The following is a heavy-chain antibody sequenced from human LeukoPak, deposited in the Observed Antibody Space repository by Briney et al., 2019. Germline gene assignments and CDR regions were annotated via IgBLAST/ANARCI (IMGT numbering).Heavy chain of an antibody. V-gene: IGHV3-13*01. J-gene: IGHJ6*02. Sequence: GGSLRLSCAASGFTFSSYDMHWVRQATGKGLEWVSAIGTAGDTYYPGSVKGRFTISRENAKNSLYLQMNSLRAGDTAVYYCARGAVWFGAYGMDVWDQGTTVTVSS. CDR2: IGTAGDT. D-gene: IGHD3-10*01. CDR3: ARGAVWFGAYGMDV. CDR1: GFTFSSYD.